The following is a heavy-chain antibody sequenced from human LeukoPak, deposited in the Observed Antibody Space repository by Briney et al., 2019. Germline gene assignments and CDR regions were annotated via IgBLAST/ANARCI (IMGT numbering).Heavy chain of an antibody. CDR1: GYTFTSYG. CDR3: ARFNVVPAFYYYYGMDV. CDR2: INAGNGNT. J-gene: IGHJ6*02. D-gene: IGHD2-2*01. V-gene: IGHV1-3*01. Sequence: ASVKVSCKASGYTFTSYGISWVRQAPGQGLEWMGWINAGNGNTKYSQKFQGRVTITRDTSASTAYMELSSLRSEDTAVYYCARFNVVPAFYYYYGMDVWGQGTTVTVSS.